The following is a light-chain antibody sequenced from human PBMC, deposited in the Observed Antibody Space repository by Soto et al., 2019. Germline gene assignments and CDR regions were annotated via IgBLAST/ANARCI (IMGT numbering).Light chain of an antibody. V-gene: IGLV2-8*01. Sequence: QSALTQPPSAPGSPGQSVTISCTGTNNDVGNYNYVSWYQQHPGKAPKVIIYEVSKRPTGVPDRFSGSKSGTTASLTVSGLQAEDEADYHCSSYAGSTVVFGGGTKLTVL. CDR3: SSYAGSTVV. CDR1: NNDVGNYNY. CDR2: EVS. J-gene: IGLJ2*01.